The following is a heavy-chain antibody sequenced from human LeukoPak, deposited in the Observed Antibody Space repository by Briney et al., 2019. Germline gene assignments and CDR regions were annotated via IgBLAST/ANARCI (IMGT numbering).Heavy chain of an antibody. CDR3: ARGTTGYSSGWYGIR. J-gene: IGHJ4*02. D-gene: IGHD6-19*01. V-gene: IGHV1-8*01. Sequence: ASVKVSCKASGSTFTSYDINWVRQATGRGLEWMGWMNPNSGNTGYAQKFQGRVTMTRNTSISTVYMELSSLRSEDTALYYCARGTTGYSSGWYGIRWGQGTLVTVSS. CDR1: GSTFTSYD. CDR2: MNPNSGNT.